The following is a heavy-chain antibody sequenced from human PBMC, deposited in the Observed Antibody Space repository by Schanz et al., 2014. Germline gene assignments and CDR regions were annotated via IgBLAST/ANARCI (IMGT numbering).Heavy chain of an antibody. Sequence: EVQLVESGGGLVQPGGSLRLSCAASGFTFSIYAMHWVRQIPGKGLEWVSVIGVDGTTTYYADSVKGRFTISRDNSKNTLYLQMNSLRPEDTAVYYCAKYRGYYRVSGSYRELEYWGQGTLVTVSS. CDR1: GFTFSIYA. J-gene: IGHJ4*02. CDR2: IGVDGTTT. D-gene: IGHD3-10*01. V-gene: IGHV3-23*04. CDR3: AKYRGYYRVSGSYRELEY.